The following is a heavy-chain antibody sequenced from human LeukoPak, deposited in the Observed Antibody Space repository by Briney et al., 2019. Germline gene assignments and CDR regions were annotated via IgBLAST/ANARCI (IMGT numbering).Heavy chain of an antibody. J-gene: IGHJ4*02. CDR1: GFTFSTYA. Sequence: GGSLRLSCAVSGFTFSTYAMSWVRHAPGKGLEWVSASNGYDTYYADSVKGWFTISKDNSKNTLYLQMNSLRAEDSAIYYCAKGSSNGRPYYFDFWGPGSLVTVSS. D-gene: IGHD6-25*01. V-gene: IGHV3-23*01. CDR2: SNGYDT. CDR3: AKGSSNGRPYYFDF.